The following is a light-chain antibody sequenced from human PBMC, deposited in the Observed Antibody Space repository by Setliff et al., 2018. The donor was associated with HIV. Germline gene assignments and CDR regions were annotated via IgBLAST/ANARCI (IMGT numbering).Light chain of an antibody. V-gene: IGLV1-40*01. J-gene: IGLJ1*01. Sequence: QSVLTQPPSVSGAPGQRVTISCTGSSSNIGAGFDVHWYQQFPGTAPKLLIYSFTNRPSGVPDRFSGSKSGTSASLAIAGLQAEDEADYYCSSFAGRLQVFGTGTKVTVL. CDR2: SFT. CDR1: SSNIGAGFD. CDR3: SSFAGRLQV.